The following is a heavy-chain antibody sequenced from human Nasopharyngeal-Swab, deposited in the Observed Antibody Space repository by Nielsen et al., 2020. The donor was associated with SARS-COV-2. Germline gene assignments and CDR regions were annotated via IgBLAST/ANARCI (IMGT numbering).Heavy chain of an antibody. CDR1: GGSISSGGYY. CDR2: IYYSGST. D-gene: IGHD6-19*01. V-gene: IGHV4-31*03. CDR3: ARGWRSSGWYTNWYFDL. J-gene: IGHJ2*01. Sequence: SETLSLTCSVSGGSISSGGYYWSWIRQHPGKGLEWIGYIYYSGSTYYNPSLKSRVTISVDTSKNQFSLKLSSVTAADTAVYYCARGWRSSGWYTNWYFDLWGRGTLVTVSS.